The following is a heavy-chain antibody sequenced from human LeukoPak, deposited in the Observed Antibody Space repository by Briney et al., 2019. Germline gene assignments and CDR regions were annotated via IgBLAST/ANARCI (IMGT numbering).Heavy chain of an antibody. J-gene: IGHJ4*02. Sequence: PSETLSLTCTVSGGSISSSSYYWGWIRQPPGKGLEWIGSIYYSGSTYYNPSLKSRVTISVDTSKNQFSLKLSSVTAADTAVYYCARDQDYVTDYWGQGTLVTVSS. V-gene: IGHV4-39*02. CDR2: IYYSGST. D-gene: IGHD3-10*02. CDR1: GGSISSSSYY. CDR3: ARDQDYVTDY.